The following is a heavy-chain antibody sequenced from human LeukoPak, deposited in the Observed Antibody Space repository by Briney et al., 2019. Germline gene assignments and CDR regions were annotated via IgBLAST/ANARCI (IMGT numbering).Heavy chain of an antibody. CDR2: ISYDGSNK. Sequence: PGGSLRLSCAASGFTFSSYGMHCVRQAPGKGLEWVAVISYDGSNKYYADSVKGRFTISRDNSKNTLYLQMNSLRAEDTAVYYCAKDSGGYTYVFDYWGQGTLVTVSS. CDR1: GFTFSSYG. D-gene: IGHD5-18*01. J-gene: IGHJ4*02. CDR3: AKDSGGYTYVFDY. V-gene: IGHV3-30*18.